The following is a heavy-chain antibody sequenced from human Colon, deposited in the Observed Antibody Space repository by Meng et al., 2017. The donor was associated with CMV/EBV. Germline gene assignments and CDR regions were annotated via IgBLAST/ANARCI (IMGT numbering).Heavy chain of an antibody. Sequence: GESLKISCAASGFTFSSYWMSWVRQAPGKGLEWVANIKQDGSEKYYVDSVKGRFTISRDNAKNSLYLQMNSLRAEDTAVYYCAKSLVDTAMDLDEWSQETLVTVSS. V-gene: IGHV3-7*01. CDR1: GFTFSSYW. D-gene: IGHD5-18*01. CDR2: IKQDGSEK. CDR3: AKSLVDTAMDLDE. J-gene: IGHJ4*02.